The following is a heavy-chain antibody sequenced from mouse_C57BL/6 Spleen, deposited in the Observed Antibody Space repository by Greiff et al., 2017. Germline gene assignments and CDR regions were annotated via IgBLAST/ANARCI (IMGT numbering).Heavy chain of an antibody. J-gene: IGHJ3*01. CDR2: INPNNGGT. V-gene: IGHV1-26*01. D-gene: IGHD1-1*01. CDR3: ARGASYLLLPNGGFAY. Sequence: EVQLQQSGPELVKPGASVKISCKASGYTFTDYYMNWVKQSHGKSLEWIGDINPNNGGTSYNQKFKGKATLTVDKSSSTAYMELRSLTSEDSAVYYCARGASYLLLPNGGFAYWGQGTLVTVSA. CDR1: GYTFTDYY.